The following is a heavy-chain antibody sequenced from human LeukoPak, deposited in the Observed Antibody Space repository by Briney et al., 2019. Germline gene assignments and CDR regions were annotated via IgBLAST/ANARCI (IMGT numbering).Heavy chain of an antibody. CDR2: IYTSGST. J-gene: IGHJ4*02. CDR3: ARHRSGWLQSSFDY. Sequence: PSETLSLTCTVSGGSISSYYWSWIRQPPGKGLEWIGRIYTSGSTNYNPSLKSRVTISVDTSKNQFSLKLSSVTAADTAVYYCARHRSGWLQSSFDYWGQGTLVTVSS. CDR1: GGSISSYY. V-gene: IGHV4-59*08. D-gene: IGHD5-24*01.